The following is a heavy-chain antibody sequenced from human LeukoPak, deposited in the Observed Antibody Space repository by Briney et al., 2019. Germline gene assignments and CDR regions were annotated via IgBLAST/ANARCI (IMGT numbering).Heavy chain of an antibody. V-gene: IGHV3-43D*03. J-gene: IGHJ3*02. Sequence: GGSLRLSCAASGFTFDDYAMHWVRQAPGKGLEWVSLISWNGGSTYYVDSVKGRFTISRDNSKNSLYLQMNSLRAEDTALHYCAKDRGVGAPGYDVFDIWGQGTMVTVSS. D-gene: IGHD1-26*01. CDR3: AKDRGVGAPGYDVFDI. CDR1: GFTFDDYA. CDR2: ISWNGGST.